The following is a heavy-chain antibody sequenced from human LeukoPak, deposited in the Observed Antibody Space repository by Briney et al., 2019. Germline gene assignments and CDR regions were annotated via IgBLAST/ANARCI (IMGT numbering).Heavy chain of an antibody. CDR3: ARVIDDYVWGRYRSPYYFDY. D-gene: IGHD3-16*02. J-gene: IGHJ4*02. CDR1: GGSISSYY. V-gene: IGHV4-59*01. CDR2: IYYSGST. Sequence: SETLSLTCTVSGGSISSYYWRWIRQPPGKGLEWIGYIYYSGSTNYNPSLKSRVTISVDTSKNQFSLKLSSVTAADTAVYYCARVIDDYVWGRYRSPYYFDYWGQGTLVTVSS.